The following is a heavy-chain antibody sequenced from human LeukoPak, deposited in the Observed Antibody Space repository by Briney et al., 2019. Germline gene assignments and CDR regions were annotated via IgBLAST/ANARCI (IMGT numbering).Heavy chain of an antibody. CDR1: GGTFSSYA. D-gene: IGHD1-26*01. CDR2: IIPIFGTA. Sequence: SVKVSCKASGGTFSSYAISWVRQAPGLGLEWMGGIIPIFGTANYAQKFQGRVTITTDESTSTAYMELSSLRSEDTAVYYCARVPVGGNWFDPWGQGTLVTVSS. J-gene: IGHJ5*02. V-gene: IGHV1-69*05. CDR3: ARVPVGGNWFDP.